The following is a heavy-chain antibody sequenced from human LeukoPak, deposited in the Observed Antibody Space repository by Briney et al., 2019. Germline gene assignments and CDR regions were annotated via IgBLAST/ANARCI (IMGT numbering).Heavy chain of an antibody. CDR3: ARGGYSDSDYYFDY. CDR1: GYSFTSYG. D-gene: IGHD4-11*01. CDR2: ISAYNGNT. V-gene: IGHV1-18*01. Sequence: ASVKVSCKASGYSFTSYGISWVRQAPGQGLEWMGWISAYNGNTNYAQKLQGRVTMTTDTPTSTAYMELRSLRSDDTAVYYCARGGYSDSDYYFDYWGQGTLVTVSS. J-gene: IGHJ4*02.